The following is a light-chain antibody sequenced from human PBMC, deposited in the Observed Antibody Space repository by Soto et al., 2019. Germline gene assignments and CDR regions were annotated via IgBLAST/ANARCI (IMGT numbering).Light chain of an antibody. CDR3: SSYTATRGVI. CDR2: EVS. J-gene: IGLJ2*01. V-gene: IGLV2-14*01. Sequence: QSALTQPASVSGSPGQSITISCTGSSSDFGGYTYVSWYQQHPGKAPKLIIYEVSYRPSGVSDRFSGSKSGNTASLTISGLQTEDEAIYYCSSYTATRGVIFGGGTKLTVL. CDR1: SSDFGGYTY.